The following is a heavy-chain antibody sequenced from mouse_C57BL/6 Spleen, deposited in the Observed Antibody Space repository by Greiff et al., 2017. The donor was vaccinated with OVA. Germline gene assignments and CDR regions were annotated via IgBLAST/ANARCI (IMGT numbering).Heavy chain of an antibody. CDR2: IYPGDGDT. V-gene: IGHV1-80*01. CDR3: ARDGNYVEFDY. CDR1: GYAFSSYW. J-gene: IGHJ2*01. D-gene: IGHD2-1*01. Sequence: QVQLKESGAELVKPGASVKISCKASGYAFSSYWMNWVKQRPGKGLEWIGQIYPGDGDTNYNGKFKGKATLTADKSSSTAYMQLSSLTSEDSAVYFCARDGNYVEFDYWGQGTTLTVSS.